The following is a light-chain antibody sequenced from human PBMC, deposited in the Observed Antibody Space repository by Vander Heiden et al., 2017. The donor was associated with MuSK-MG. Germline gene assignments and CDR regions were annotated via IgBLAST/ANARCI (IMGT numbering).Light chain of an antibody. CDR3: QQRDSNPRSI. Sequence: DIQMTQSPSSLSASVGDRVTITCRASQSINNYLNWYQQKPWKAPKLLIYAASSLQRGVPSMFSGSGFGKDFTLTITNRQPEDFACYYCQQRDSNPRSIFGQGTKLEIK. CDR1: QSINNY. CDR2: AAS. J-gene: IGKJ2*01. V-gene: IGKV1-39*01.